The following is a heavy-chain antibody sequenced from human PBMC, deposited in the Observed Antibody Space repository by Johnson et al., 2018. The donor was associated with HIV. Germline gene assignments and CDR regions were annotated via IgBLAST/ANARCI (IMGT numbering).Heavy chain of an antibody. V-gene: IGHV3-30*18. D-gene: IGHD1-26*01. CDR1: GFTFSSYG. CDR3: AKPLVGATRDDAFDI. Sequence: QVQLVESGGGVVQPGRSLRLSCAASGFTFSSYGMHWVRQAPGKGLECVAVISYDGSNKYYADSVKGRFTISRDNSKNTLYLQMSSLRAEDTAVYYCAKPLVGATRDDAFDIWGQGTMVTVSS. J-gene: IGHJ3*02. CDR2: ISYDGSNK.